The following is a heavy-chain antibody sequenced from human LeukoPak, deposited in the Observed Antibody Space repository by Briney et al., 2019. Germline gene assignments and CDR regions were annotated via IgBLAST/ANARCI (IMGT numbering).Heavy chain of an antibody. CDR2: ISSGGSTI. CDR1: GFTFSDYY. D-gene: IGHD5-12*01. V-gene: IGHV3-11*01. CDR3: AKGIPYTGYVGDC. J-gene: IGHJ4*02. Sequence: PGGSLRLSCAVSGFTFSDYYMSWLRQAPGKGLEWVSYISSGGSTISHADSVKGRFTISRDNAENSLYLQMNSLRAEDTAVYYCAKGIPYTGYVGDCWGQGTLVSVSS.